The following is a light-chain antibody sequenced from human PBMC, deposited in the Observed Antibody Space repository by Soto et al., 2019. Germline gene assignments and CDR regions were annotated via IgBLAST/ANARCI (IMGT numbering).Light chain of an antibody. CDR2: GAS. Sequence: EIVLTQSPGTLSLSPGERATLSCRASQSVSSSYLAWYQQKHGQAPRLLIYGASSRDTGIPERFSGSGAGTDFTLTISRLEPEDFEAYYCPQYGSSTLTFGGGTQVDIK. V-gene: IGKV3-20*01. CDR1: QSVSSSY. CDR3: PQYGSSTLT. J-gene: IGKJ4*01.